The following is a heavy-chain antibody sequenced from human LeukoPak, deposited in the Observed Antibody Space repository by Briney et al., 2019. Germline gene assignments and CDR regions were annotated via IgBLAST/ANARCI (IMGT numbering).Heavy chain of an antibody. Sequence: SETLSLTCTVSGGSISSSSYYWGWIRQPAGEGLEWIGRVSISGTTNSNPSLRSRVTISLDTSKNQFSLNLWSVTAADTAVYYCARDLDYWGQGTLVTVSS. CDR1: GGSISSSSYY. CDR2: VSISGTT. V-gene: IGHV4-61*02. CDR3: ARDLDY. J-gene: IGHJ4*02.